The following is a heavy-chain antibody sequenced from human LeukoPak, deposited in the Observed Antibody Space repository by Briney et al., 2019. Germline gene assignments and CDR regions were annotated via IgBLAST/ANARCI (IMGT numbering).Heavy chain of an antibody. D-gene: IGHD5-12*01. CDR1: GFTFSSYE. Sequence: GGSLRLSCAASGFTFSSYEMNWVRQAPGKGLEWVSYISSSGSTIYYADSVKGRFTISRDNSKNTLYLQMNSLRPEDAAVYFCASSRGYSDYDSDYWGQGTLVTVSS. CDR2: ISSSGSTI. J-gene: IGHJ4*02. V-gene: IGHV3-48*03. CDR3: ASSRGYSDYDSDY.